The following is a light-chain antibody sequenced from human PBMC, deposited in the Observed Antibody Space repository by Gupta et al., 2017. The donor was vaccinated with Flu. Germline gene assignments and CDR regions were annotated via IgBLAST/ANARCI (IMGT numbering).Light chain of an antibody. Sequence: QSVLTQPPSVSGSPGQRVTLACSGSGSNIGSNTVNWYQQVPGTAPKLLIYSNSQRPSGVPDPFSASKSGTSASLAIIWLKSEDEADYYCSAWYDNLLLFGGGTKLTVL. CDR3: SAWYDNLLL. V-gene: IGLV1-44*01. CDR1: GSNIGSNT. CDR2: SNS. J-gene: IGLJ2*01.